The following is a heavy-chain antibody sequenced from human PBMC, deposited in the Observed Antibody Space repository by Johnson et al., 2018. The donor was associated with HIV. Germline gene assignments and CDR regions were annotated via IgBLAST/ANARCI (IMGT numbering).Heavy chain of an antibody. CDR2: ISYDGSNK. CDR1: GFTFSSYA. CDR3: AKDQHIVVVTADDAFDI. D-gene: IGHD2-21*02. V-gene: IGHV3-30*04. Sequence: QVLLLESGGGVVQPGRSLRLSCAASGFTFSSYAMHWVRQAPGKGLEWVAVISYDGSNKYYADSVKGRFTISRDNSKNTLYLQMNSLRAEDTAVYYCAKDQHIVVVTADDAFDIWGQGTMVTVSS. J-gene: IGHJ3*02.